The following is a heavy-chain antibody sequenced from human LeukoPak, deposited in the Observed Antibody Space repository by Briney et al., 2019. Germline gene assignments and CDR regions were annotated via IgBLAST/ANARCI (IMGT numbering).Heavy chain of an antibody. Sequence: PGGSLRLSCAASGFTVSSNYMSWVRQAPGKGLEWVSVIYSGGSTYYADSVKGRFTISRDNSKNTLYLQMNSLRAEDTAVYYCARDLAAATTTSEGGDYWGQGTLVTVSS. CDR1: GFTVSSNY. CDR2: IYSGGST. V-gene: IGHV3-53*01. CDR3: ARDLAAATTTSEGGDY. D-gene: IGHD6-13*01. J-gene: IGHJ4*02.